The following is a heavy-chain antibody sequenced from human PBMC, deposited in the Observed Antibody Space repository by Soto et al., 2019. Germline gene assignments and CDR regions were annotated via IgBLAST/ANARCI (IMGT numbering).Heavy chain of an antibody. Sequence: PGGSLRLSCAASGFTFSSYAMSWVRQAPGKGLEWVSGINWNGGSTGYADSVKGRFTISRDNAKNSLYLQMNSLRAEDTALYYCARSSGYDWADAFDIWGQGTMVTVSS. V-gene: IGHV3-20*04. CDR2: INWNGGST. CDR3: ARSSGYDWADAFDI. D-gene: IGHD5-12*01. CDR1: GFTFSSYA. J-gene: IGHJ3*02.